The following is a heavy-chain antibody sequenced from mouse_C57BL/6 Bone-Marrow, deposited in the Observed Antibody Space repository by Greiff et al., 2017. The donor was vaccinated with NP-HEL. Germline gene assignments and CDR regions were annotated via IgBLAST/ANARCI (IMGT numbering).Heavy chain of an antibody. J-gene: IGHJ4*01. CDR1: GFTFSDYG. V-gene: IGHV5-17*01. D-gene: IGHD1-1*01. Sequence: EVHLVESGGGLVKPGGSLKLSCAASGFTFSDYGMHWVRQAPEKGLEWVAYISSGSSTIYYADTVKGRFTISRDNAKNTLFLQMTSLRSEDTAMYYFARRTTVVADAMDYWGQGTSVTVSS. CDR2: ISSGSSTI. CDR3: ARRTTVVADAMDY.